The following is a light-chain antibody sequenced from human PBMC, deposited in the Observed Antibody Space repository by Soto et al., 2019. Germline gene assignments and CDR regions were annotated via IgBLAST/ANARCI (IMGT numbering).Light chain of an antibody. CDR1: QSVSSSY. CDR3: QQYGSSPWT. Sequence: EIVLTQSPVTLSFSPLERATLSCMASQSVSSSYLAWYQQKPGQAPRPLIYGASSRAIGIPDRFSGSGSGTDFTLTISRLEPEDFAVYYCQQYGSSPWTFGQGTKVDIK. J-gene: IGKJ1*01. CDR2: GAS. V-gene: IGKV3-20*01.